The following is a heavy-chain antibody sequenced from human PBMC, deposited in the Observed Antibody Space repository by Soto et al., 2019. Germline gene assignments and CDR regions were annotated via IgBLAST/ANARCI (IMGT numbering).Heavy chain of an antibody. CDR3: ARSYGRY. Sequence: QVQLQESGPGLVKPSETLSLTCSVSGGSISSYYWSWIRQTPGKGLEWIGYIFYSGSTNYNPSPRSRVTTSVDTTKNQFSLKLSAVTAADTAVYYCARSYGRYWGQGTLVTVSS. CDR1: GGSISSYY. V-gene: IGHV4-59*01. CDR2: IFYSGST. D-gene: IGHD3-10*01. J-gene: IGHJ4*02.